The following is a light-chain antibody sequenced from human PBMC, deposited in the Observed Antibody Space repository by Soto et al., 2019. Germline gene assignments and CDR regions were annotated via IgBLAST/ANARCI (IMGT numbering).Light chain of an antibody. Sequence: EIVLTQSPGTLSLSPGEGATLSCRASQSISSNFLAWYQQKRGQAPRLLIHGASNRATGIPDRFSGSGSGTDFTLTTTRLEPEDFVVYYCQQYGGSPRTFGQGTKVEVK. J-gene: IGKJ1*01. CDR2: GAS. CDR1: QSISSNF. V-gene: IGKV3-20*01. CDR3: QQYGGSPRT.